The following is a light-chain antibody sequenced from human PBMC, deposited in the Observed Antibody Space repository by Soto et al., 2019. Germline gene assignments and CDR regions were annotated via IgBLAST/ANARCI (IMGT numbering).Light chain of an antibody. J-gene: IGLJ3*02. V-gene: IGLV4-60*02. CDR2: LEGSGSY. CDR1: SGHSSYI. CDR3: ETWDSNIHWV. Sequence: QPVLTQSSSASASLGSSVKLSCTLSSGHSSYIIAWHQQQPGKAPRYLMKLEGSGSYNKGSGVPDRFSGSSSGADRYLTIANLQFEDEADYYCETWDSNIHWVFGAGTKLTVL.